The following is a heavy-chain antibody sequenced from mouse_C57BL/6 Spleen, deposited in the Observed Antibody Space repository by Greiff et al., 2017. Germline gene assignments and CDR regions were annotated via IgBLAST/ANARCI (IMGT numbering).Heavy chain of an antibody. CDR1: GYSITSGYD. J-gene: IGHJ3*01. Sequence: EVQLQESGPGMVKPSQSLSLTCTVTGYSITSGYDWHWIRHFPGNKLEWMGYISYSGSPNSNPSLKSRISITHDTSKNHFFLKLNSVTTEDTATYYCARGGIYYDYDAWFAYWGQGTLVTVSA. V-gene: IGHV3-1*01. CDR2: ISYSGSP. D-gene: IGHD2-4*01. CDR3: ARGGIYYDYDAWFAY.